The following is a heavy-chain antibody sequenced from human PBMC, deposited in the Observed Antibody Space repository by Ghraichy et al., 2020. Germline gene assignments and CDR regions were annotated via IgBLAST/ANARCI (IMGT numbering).Heavy chain of an antibody. J-gene: IGHJ4*02. V-gene: IGHV3-30*18. CDR2: ISHDGSQK. D-gene: IGHD2-15*01. CDR1: GFSFSVYG. Sequence: GGSLRLSCAAYGFSFSVYGMHWIRQAPGKGLEWVAVISHDGSQKFYADSVRGRLTISRDNSRNTLFLQMNSLRVDDTALYYCAKVGNCSGGNCYAPDSWGQGTLVTVSS. CDR3: AKVGNCSGGNCYAPDS.